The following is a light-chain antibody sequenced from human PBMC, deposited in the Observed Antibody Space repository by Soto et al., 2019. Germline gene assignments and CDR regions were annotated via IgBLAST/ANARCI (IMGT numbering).Light chain of an antibody. CDR2: GTS. CDR1: QSVPRSY. V-gene: IGKV3-20*01. CDR3: QPYGSSIT. Sequence: EIVLTQSAGTMSLSPGERATLSCGASQSVPRSYLAWYQQKPGQAPRLLIYGTSSRATGIPDRFSGSGSGTVFTLTISRMEPEDFAVFYCQPYGSSITFGQGTRLEIK. J-gene: IGKJ5*01.